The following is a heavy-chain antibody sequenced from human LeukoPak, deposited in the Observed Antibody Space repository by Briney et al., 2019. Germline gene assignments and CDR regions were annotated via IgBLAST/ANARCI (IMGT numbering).Heavy chain of an antibody. J-gene: IGHJ4*02. V-gene: IGHV4-39*01. CDR1: GGSISSSSYY. CDR2: IYYSGST. CDR3: ARGANYDSSGYYYTDY. D-gene: IGHD3-22*01. Sequence: PSETLSLTCTVSGGSISSSSYYWGWIRQPPGKGLEWIGSIYYSGSTYYNPSLKSRVTISVDTSKNQFSLKLSSVTAADTAVYYCARGANYDSSGYYYTDYWGQGTLVTVSS.